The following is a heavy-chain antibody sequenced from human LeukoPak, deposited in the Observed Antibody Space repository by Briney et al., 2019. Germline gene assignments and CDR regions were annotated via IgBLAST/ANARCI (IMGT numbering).Heavy chain of an antibody. J-gene: IGHJ4*02. CDR2: ISGSGGSA. D-gene: IGHD6-13*01. CDR3: AKEPGIAAAGPHDY. Sequence: GGSLRLSGAASGFTFSSYAMSWVRQAPGKGLEWVSAISGSGGSAYYADSVKGRFTISRDNSKNTLYLQMNSLRAEDTAVYYCAKEPGIAAAGPHDYWGQGTLVTVSS. CDR1: GFTFSSYA. V-gene: IGHV3-23*01.